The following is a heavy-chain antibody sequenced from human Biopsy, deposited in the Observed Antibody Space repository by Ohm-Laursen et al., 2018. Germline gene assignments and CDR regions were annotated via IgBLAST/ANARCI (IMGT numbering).Heavy chain of an antibody. CDR1: GYTFTAYG. CDR2: ISTYNDYT. CDR3: ARDPGYDFWSGSDPFDI. J-gene: IGHJ3*02. V-gene: IGHV1-18*04. D-gene: IGHD3-3*01. Sequence: ASVTVSCKTSGYTFTAYGISWVRQAPGQGLEWMGWISTYNDYTNIAQKFQGRVSMTTDTSTRTAYMELRSLRTGDTAIYFCARDPGYDFWSGSDPFDIWGQGTLVTVS.